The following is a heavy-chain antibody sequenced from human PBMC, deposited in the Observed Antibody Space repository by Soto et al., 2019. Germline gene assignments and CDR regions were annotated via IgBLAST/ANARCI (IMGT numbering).Heavy chain of an antibody. CDR2: INPNSGGT. Sequence: ASVKVSCKASGYTFTGYYMHWVRLAPGQGLEWMGWINPNSGGTNYAQKFQGWVTMTRDTSISTAYMELSRLRSDDTAVYYCARETAMVHYYYGMDFWGQGTTVTVFS. CDR3: ARETAMVHYYYGMDF. CDR1: GYTFTGYY. D-gene: IGHD5-18*01. J-gene: IGHJ6*02. V-gene: IGHV1-2*04.